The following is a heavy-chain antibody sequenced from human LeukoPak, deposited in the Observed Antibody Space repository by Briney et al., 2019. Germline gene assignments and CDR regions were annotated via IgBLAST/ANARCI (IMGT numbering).Heavy chain of an antibody. CDR3: ARDGGYCSSTSCYNWFDP. CDR1: GFTFSSYW. CDR2: ISSSGSTI. V-gene: IGHV3-48*04. D-gene: IGHD2-2*01. J-gene: IGHJ5*02. Sequence: GGSLRLSCAASGFTFSSYWMSWVRQAPGKGLEWVSYISSSGSTIYYADSVKGRFTISRDNAKNSLYLQMNSLRAEDTAVYYCARDGGYCSSTSCYNWFDPWGQGTLVTVSS.